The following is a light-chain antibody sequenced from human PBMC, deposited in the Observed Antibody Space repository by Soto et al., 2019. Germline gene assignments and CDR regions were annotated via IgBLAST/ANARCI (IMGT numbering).Light chain of an antibody. V-gene: IGLV2-14*01. J-gene: IGLJ2*01. CDR1: SSDIGGYNY. CDR3: SSFTSSTTLV. Sequence: QYALTQPASVSGSPGQSITISCTGTSSDIGGYNYVSWYQQHPGKAPKLMIHDVSNRPSGVSDRFSGSKSGNTASLTISGLQAEDEADYYCSSFTSSTTLVFGGGTKVTVL. CDR2: DVS.